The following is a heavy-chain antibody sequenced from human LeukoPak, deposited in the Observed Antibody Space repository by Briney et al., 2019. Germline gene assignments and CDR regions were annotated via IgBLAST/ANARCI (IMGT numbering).Heavy chain of an antibody. CDR3: AREGKDTAMGLDY. CDR1: GGSISSKIYY. Sequence: PSETLSLICTVSGGSISSKIYYWGWIRQPPGKGLEWIGSSYYSGTTYYNPSLKSRVTISVDTSKNQFSLKLSSVTAADTAVYCCAREGKDTAMGLDYWGQGTLVTVSS. D-gene: IGHD5-18*01. V-gene: IGHV4-39*07. J-gene: IGHJ4*02. CDR2: SYYSGTT.